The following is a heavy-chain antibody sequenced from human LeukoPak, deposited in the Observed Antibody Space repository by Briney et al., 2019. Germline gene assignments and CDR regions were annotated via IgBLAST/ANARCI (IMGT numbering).Heavy chain of an antibody. J-gene: IGHJ4*02. CDR2: IHKSAIT. Sequence: GGSLRLSCAASGFTVSSNYMTWVRQAPGKGLEWVSVIHKSAITYYADTVKGRFTISRDNSKNTLYLQMNSLRAEDTAAYYCARLNIVGAYPLFDYWGQGTLVTVSS. D-gene: IGHD1-26*01. CDR3: ARLNIVGAYPLFDY. V-gene: IGHV3-53*01. CDR1: GFTVSSNY.